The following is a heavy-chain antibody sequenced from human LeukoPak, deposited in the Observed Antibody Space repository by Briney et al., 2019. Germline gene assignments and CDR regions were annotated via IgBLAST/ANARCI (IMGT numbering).Heavy chain of an antibody. CDR3: ARSYGPGSYDEPCNWFDP. D-gene: IGHD3-10*01. V-gene: IGHV4-39*01. Sequence: SETLSLTCTVSGGSISSSSDYWGWIRQPPGKGLEWIGSIFYSGSTYYNPSLKSRVTISVDTSKKQFSLRLTSVTAADTAVYYCARSYGPGSYDEPCNWFDPWGQGTLVTVSS. CDR2: IFYSGST. CDR1: GGSISSSSDY. J-gene: IGHJ5*02.